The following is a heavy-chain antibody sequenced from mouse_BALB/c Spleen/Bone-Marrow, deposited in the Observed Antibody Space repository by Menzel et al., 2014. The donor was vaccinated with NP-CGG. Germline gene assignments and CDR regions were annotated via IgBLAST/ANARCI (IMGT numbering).Heavy chain of an antibody. CDR2: INLDSSTI. CDR1: GFVFRRYW. J-gene: IGHJ1*01. CDR3: ARLNYYGNLFV. V-gene: IGHV4-1*02. Sequence: EVKLMASGGGLVQPGGSLTLSCAASGFVFRRYWMSWFRQAPGKGLDWIGEINLDSSTINYTPSLKDKFIISKDNAKNTLDQQISKVGSVCTALYYCARLNYYGNLFVWGAGTTVTGSS. D-gene: IGHD1-1*01.